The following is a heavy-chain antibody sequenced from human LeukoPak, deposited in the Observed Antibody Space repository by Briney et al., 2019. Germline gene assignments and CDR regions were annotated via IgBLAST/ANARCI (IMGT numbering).Heavy chain of an antibody. D-gene: IGHD1/OR15-1a*01. V-gene: IGHV3-66*01. CDR3: ATAPLSTTYSFTWEHDY. J-gene: IGHJ4*02. Sequence: GGSLRFSCAASGFTVSSNYMSWVRQAPGKGLEWVSVIYTDGNTYYADSVKGRFTISRDNSKNTLYLQMNSLRAEDTAVYYCATAPLSTTYSFTWEHDYWGQGTLVTVSS. CDR2: IYTDGNT. CDR1: GFTVSSNY.